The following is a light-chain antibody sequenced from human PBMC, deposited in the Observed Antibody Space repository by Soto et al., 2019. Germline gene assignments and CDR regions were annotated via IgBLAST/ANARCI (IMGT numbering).Light chain of an antibody. J-gene: IGKJ1*01. CDR2: AAS. CDR3: QQNSRTPNT. CDR1: QSITSY. V-gene: IGKV1-39*01. Sequence: IPLSLSPQSLSPSAGARAIIACRASQSITSYLDWYQQKPGKAPSLVIYAASSLHSGVPSRISGAGSGTEFTLTISSLQSEDFATYYCQQNSRTPNTFGQGTKVDIK.